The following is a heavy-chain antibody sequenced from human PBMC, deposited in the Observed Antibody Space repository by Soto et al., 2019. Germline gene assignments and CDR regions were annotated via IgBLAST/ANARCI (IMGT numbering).Heavy chain of an antibody. D-gene: IGHD3-10*01. CDR3: ARDNLLWFGESPRFDP. CDR2: IYSGGST. J-gene: IGHJ5*02. Sequence: PGGSLRLSCAASGFTVSSNYMSWVRQAPGKGLEWVSVIYSGGSTYYADSVKGRFTISRDNSKNTLYLQMNSLRAEDTAVYYCARDNLLWFGESPRFDPWGQGTRVTVSS. CDR1: GFTVSSNY. V-gene: IGHV3-66*01.